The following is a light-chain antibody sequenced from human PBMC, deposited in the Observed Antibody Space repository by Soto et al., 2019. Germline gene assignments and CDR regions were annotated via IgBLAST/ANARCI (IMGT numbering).Light chain of an antibody. CDR3: QQRSIWLT. Sequence: EIVLTQSPGTLSLSPGERATLSCRASQSVSSSYLAWYQQKPGRAPRLLIYDASNRATGIPARFSGSGSGTDFTLTITSLEPEDFAVYYCQQRSIWLTFGGGTKVDIK. V-gene: IGKV3D-20*02. J-gene: IGKJ4*01. CDR2: DAS. CDR1: QSVSSSY.